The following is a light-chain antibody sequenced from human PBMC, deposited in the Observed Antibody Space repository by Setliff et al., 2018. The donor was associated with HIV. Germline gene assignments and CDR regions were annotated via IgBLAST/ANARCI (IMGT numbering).Light chain of an antibody. J-gene: IGLJ1*01. V-gene: IGLV2-23*02. CDR3: CSYAGSSTYV. CDR2: EVN. CDR1: SSDVGTYNL. Sequence: QSVLTQPASVSGSPGQSITISCTGTSSDVGTYNLVSWYQQYPDKAPKLMIYEVNKRPSGVSNRFSGSKSGNTASLTISGLQAEDEADYYCCSYAGSSTYVFGTGTKVTVL.